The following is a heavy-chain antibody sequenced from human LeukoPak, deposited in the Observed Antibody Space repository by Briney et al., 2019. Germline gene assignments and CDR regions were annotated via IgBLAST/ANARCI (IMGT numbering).Heavy chain of an antibody. CDR1: GFTFSSYS. CDR3: ARDGYNTDNAFDI. Sequence: PGGSLRLSCAASGFTFSSYSMNWVRQAPGKGLEWVSSISSSSSYICYADSVKGRFTISRDNAKNSLYLQMNSLRAEDTAVYYCARDGYNTDNAFDIWGQGTMVTVSS. V-gene: IGHV3-21*01. CDR2: ISSSSSYI. D-gene: IGHD5-24*01. J-gene: IGHJ3*02.